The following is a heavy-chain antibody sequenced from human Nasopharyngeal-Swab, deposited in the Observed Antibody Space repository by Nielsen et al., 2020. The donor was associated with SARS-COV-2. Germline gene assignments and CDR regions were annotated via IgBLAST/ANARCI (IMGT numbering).Heavy chain of an antibody. V-gene: IGHV3-53*01. CDR1: GFTVSSNY. CDR3: ATGQVWSGYYTGIVDH. J-gene: IGHJ4*02. D-gene: IGHD3-3*01. Sequence: GESLKISCAASGFTVSSNYMSWVRQAPGKGLEWVSVIYSGGSTYYADSVKGRFTISRDNSKNTLYLQMNNLRAEDTAVYYCATGQVWSGYYTGIVDHWGQGTLVTVSS. CDR2: IYSGGST.